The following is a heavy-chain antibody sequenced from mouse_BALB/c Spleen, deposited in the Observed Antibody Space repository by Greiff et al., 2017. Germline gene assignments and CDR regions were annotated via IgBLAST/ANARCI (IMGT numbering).Heavy chain of an antibody. V-gene: IGHV1-80*01. J-gene: IGHJ4*01. Sequence: QVQLKESGAELVRPGSSVTISCTASGYAFSSYWLNWVKQRPGQGLEWIGQIYPGDGDTNYNGKFKGKATLTADKSSSTAYMQLSSLTSEDSAVYFCARGGLRYAMDYWGQGTSVTVSS. D-gene: IGHD3-1*01. CDR2: IYPGDGDT. CDR1: GYAFSSYW. CDR3: ARGGLRYAMDY.